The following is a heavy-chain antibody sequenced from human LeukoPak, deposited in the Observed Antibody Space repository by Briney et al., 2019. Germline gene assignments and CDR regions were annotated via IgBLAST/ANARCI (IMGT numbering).Heavy chain of an antibody. J-gene: IGHJ4*02. D-gene: IGHD2-2*01. V-gene: IGHV3-7*01. CDR2: IKQDGSEK. CDR3: ARVWDIVVVPAFDY. Sequence: PGGSLRLSCAASGFTFSSYWMSWVRQAPGKGLEWVANIKQDGSEKYYVDSVKGRFTISRDNAKNSLYLQMNSLRAEDTAVYYCARVWDIVVVPAFDYWGQGTLVTVSS. CDR1: GFTFSSYW.